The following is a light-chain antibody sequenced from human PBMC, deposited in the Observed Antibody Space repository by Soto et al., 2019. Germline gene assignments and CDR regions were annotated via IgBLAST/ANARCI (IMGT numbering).Light chain of an antibody. CDR3: QQRSNWPVT. V-gene: IGKV3-11*01. CDR2: DAS. CDR1: QSVSSY. Sequence: EIVLTQSPGTLSLSPGERATLSCRASQSVSSYLAWYQQKPGQAPRLLIYDASPRATGISTRFSGSGSGTDFTSTISSLEPDDFAVYYCQQRSNWPVTCGQGTKVEFK. J-gene: IGKJ1*01.